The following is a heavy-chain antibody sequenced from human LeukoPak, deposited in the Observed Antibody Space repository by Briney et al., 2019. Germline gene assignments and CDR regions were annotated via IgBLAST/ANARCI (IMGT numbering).Heavy chain of an antibody. D-gene: IGHD6-19*01. CDR3: ARGAPGIAVAGTPYYYYYYMDV. V-gene: IGHV4-34*01. J-gene: IGHJ6*03. Sequence: SETLSLTCAVYGGSFSGYYWSWIRQPPGKGLEWIGEINHSGSTNYNPSLKSRVTISVDTSKNQFSLELSSVTAADTAVYYCARGAPGIAVAGTPYYYYYYMDVWGKGTTVTVSS. CDR2: INHSGST. CDR1: GGSFSGYY.